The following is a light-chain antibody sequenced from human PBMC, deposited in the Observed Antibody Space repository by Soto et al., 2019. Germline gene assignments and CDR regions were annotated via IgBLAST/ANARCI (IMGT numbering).Light chain of an antibody. CDR3: SSYTNSNTPYV. J-gene: IGLJ1*01. CDR1: SSDVGGYNY. V-gene: IGLV2-14*01. Sequence: QSALTQPASVSGSPGQSITISCTGTSSDVGGYNYVSWYQQHPGKAPKLIIYDVSNRPSGVSNRFSGSKSGNTASLTISGLQAEDEADYYCSSYTNSNTPYVFGTGTKVTVL. CDR2: DVS.